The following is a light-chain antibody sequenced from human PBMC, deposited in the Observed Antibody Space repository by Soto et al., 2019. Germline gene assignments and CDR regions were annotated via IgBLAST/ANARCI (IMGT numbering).Light chain of an antibody. J-gene: IGKJ2*01. Sequence: DIQMTQSPSTLSASVGDRVTITCRASQSISSWLAWYQQKPGKAPKLLIYDASSLQSGVPSRFSGSGSGTEFTLTISSLQPDDFESYYCQHYNSYPYTFGQGTKVDIK. CDR1: QSISSW. V-gene: IGKV1-5*01. CDR2: DAS. CDR3: QHYNSYPYT.